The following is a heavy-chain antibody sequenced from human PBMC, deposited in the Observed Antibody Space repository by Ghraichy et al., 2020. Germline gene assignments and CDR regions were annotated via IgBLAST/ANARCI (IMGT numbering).Heavy chain of an antibody. D-gene: IGHD3-10*01. Sequence: TLSLTLTCTFSGFSLITSGMCVSWIRQPPGKALEWLALIDWDDDKEYSTSLKTRLTISKDTSKNQVVLTMTNMDPVDTATYYCARIVAGTYGFDYWGRGTLVTVSS. CDR2: IDWDDDK. CDR3: ARIVAGTYGFDY. J-gene: IGHJ4*02. CDR1: GFSLITSGMC. V-gene: IGHV2-70*13.